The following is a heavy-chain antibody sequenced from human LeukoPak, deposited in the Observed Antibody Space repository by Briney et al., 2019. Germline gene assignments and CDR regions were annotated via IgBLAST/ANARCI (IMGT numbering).Heavy chain of an antibody. V-gene: IGHV1-2*02. Sequence: ASVQVSCKASGYTYTGYYMHWVGRASGQGVEWMGWFNPNSGCTDYAQKLQGRGTMTRDTSISTAYMELSRLRSDDTAVYYCARDRRVGYCSSTSCLNWFDPWGQGTLVTVSS. CDR1: GYTYTGYY. CDR2: FNPNSGCT. J-gene: IGHJ5*02. CDR3: ARDRRVGYCSSTSCLNWFDP. D-gene: IGHD2-2*01.